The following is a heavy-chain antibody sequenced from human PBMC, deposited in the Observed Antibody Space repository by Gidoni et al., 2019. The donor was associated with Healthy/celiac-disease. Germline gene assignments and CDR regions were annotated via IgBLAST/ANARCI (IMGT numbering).Heavy chain of an antibody. J-gene: IGHJ4*02. Sequence: AASGFAFSDYYMSWIRQAPGKGREWVSYISSSGSISYSADSVKGRVTITSENAKNSLYLKMTRLRAKDTAVYYDAGSGHWKYDFWSGYPDYWGQGTLVTVSS. CDR3: AGSGHWKYDFWSGYPDY. V-gene: IGHV3-11*01. CDR1: GFAFSDYY. D-gene: IGHD3-3*01. CDR2: ISSSGSIS.